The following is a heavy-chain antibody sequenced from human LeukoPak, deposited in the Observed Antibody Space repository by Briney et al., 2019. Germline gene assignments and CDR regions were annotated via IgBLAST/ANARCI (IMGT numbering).Heavy chain of an antibody. Sequence: GGSLRLSCAASGFTFSSYGMHWVRQAPGKGLEWVANIKQDGSEKYYVDSVKGRFTISRDNAKNSLYLQMNSLRAEDTAVYYCARDRGAAAGDHWGQGTLVTVSS. CDR3: ARDRGAAAGDH. V-gene: IGHV3-7*01. CDR2: IKQDGSEK. CDR1: GFTFSSYG. D-gene: IGHD6-13*01. J-gene: IGHJ4*02.